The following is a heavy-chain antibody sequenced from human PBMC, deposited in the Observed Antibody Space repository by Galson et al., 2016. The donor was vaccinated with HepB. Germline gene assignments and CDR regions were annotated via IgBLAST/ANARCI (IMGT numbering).Heavy chain of an antibody. V-gene: IGHV1-3*01. CDR3: ARGWVDY. J-gene: IGHJ4*02. Sequence: SVQVSCKASGYPFTKFAMHWVRQAPGQRLAWMRWTNAGSGNTKYSQKIQGRVTITRDTSASTAYMELSSLRSEDKAVYYCARGWVDYWGQGTLVTVSS. CDR1: GYPFTKFA. D-gene: IGHD1-26*01. CDR2: TNAGSGNT.